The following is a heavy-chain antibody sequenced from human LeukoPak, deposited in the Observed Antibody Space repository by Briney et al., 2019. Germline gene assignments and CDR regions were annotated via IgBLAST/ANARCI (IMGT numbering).Heavy chain of an antibody. Sequence: SETLSLTCTVSGGSISSSSYYWGWIRQPPGKGLEWIGSIYYSGSTYYNPSLKSRVTISVDTSKNQFSLKLSSVTAADTAVYYCARGYSSSWYFDYWGQGTLVTVSS. CDR3: ARGYSSSWYFDY. CDR1: GGSISSSSYY. J-gene: IGHJ4*02. CDR2: IYYSGST. V-gene: IGHV4-39*07. D-gene: IGHD6-13*01.